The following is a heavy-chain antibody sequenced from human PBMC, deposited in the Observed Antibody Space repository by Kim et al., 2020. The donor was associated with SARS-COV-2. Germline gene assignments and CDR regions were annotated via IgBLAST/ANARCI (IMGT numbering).Heavy chain of an antibody. D-gene: IGHD2-15*01. CDR3: ARGENSGGRTNWFDP. J-gene: IGHJ5*02. V-gene: IGHV4-34*01. Sequence: PSRKSRVTISVDTSKNQFSLKLSSVTAADTAVYYCARGENSGGRTNWFDPWGQGTLVTVSS.